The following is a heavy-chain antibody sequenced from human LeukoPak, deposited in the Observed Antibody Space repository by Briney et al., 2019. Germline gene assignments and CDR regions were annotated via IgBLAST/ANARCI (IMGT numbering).Heavy chain of an antibody. J-gene: IGHJ4*02. CDR1: GFTFSDYY. CDR2: ISTSSAAI. V-gene: IGHV3-11*01. D-gene: IGHD3-22*01. CDR3: ASPGYYDNSGYSFGH. Sequence: GGSLRLSCAASGFTFSDYYMSWIRQAPGKGPEWISYISTSSAAIYYAQSVKGRFTISRDNAKNSLYLQMNSLRAEDTAVYYCASPGYYDNSGYSFGHWGQGTLVTVSS.